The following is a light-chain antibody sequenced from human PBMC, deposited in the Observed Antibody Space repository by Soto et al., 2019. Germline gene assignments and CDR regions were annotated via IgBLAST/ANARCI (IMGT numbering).Light chain of an antibody. Sequence: DIQMTQSPSTLSASVGDRVTITCRASQSISNWLAWYQQIPGKAPKLLIYKASSLEGGVPSRFSGSGSGTEFTLTISSLQPDDFATYYCQQYDTYSRTFGQGTKVEIK. V-gene: IGKV1-5*03. CDR3: QQYDTYSRT. CDR2: KAS. CDR1: QSISNW. J-gene: IGKJ1*01.